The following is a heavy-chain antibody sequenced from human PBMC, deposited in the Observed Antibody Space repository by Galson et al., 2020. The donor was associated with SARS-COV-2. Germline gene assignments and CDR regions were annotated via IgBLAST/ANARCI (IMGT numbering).Heavy chain of an antibody. CDR2: INHSGST. J-gene: IGHJ6*02. V-gene: IGHV4-34*01. CDR3: ARGNYFFDSSAYFYVRCYFGLDV. D-gene: IGHD3-22*01. Sequence: SQASETLSLTCAVYDGSFNGYYWSWIRQPPGKGLEWIGEINHSGSTSYTPSLKSRVSISVDTSKRQFSLNLRSVTAADTAVYYCARGNYFFDSSAYFYVRCYFGLDVWGHGTTVTVSS. CDR1: DGSFNGYY.